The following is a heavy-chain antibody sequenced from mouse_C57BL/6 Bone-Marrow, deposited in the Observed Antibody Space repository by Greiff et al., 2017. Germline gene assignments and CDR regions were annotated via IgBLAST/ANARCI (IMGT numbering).Heavy chain of an antibody. J-gene: IGHJ1*03. CDR2: IDPSDSYT. V-gene: IGHV1-69*01. CDR1: GYTFTSYW. D-gene: IGHD2-12*01. Sequence: QVQLQQPGAELVMPGASVKLSCKASGYTFTSYWMHWVKQRPGQGLEWIGEIDPSDSYTNYNQKFKGKSTLTVDKSSSTAYMQLSSLTSEDSAVYDGARAGRRDFDVWGTGTTVTVSS. CDR3: ARAGRRDFDV.